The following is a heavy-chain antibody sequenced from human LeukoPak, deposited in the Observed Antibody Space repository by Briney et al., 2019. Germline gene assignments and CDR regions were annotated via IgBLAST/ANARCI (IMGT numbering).Heavy chain of an antibody. V-gene: IGHV1-2*02. Sequence: HGASAKVSCKASGYSFADYYMHWVRQAPGQGLEWMGWIKPNSGDTRSAQKFQGRVIMTRDTSTGTAYMELSSLRYDDTAVYYCATNILVRDIINWFDPWGQGTLVTVSS. CDR3: ATNILVRDIINWFDP. J-gene: IGHJ5*02. CDR1: GYSFADYY. CDR2: IKPNSGDT. D-gene: IGHD3-10*01.